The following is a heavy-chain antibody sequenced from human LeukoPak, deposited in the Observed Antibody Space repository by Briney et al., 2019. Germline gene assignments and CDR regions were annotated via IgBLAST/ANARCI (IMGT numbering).Heavy chain of an antibody. V-gene: IGHV1-69*04. J-gene: IGHJ6*02. D-gene: IGHD4-23*01. CDR2: IIPILGIA. CDR3: ASPTVVRTGYYGMDV. CDR1: GGTFSSYA. Sequence: GASVKVSCKASGGTFSSYAISWVRQAPGQGLEWMGRIIPILGIANYAQKFQGRVTITADKSTSTAYMELSSLRSEDTAVYYCASPTVVRTGYYGMDVWGQGTTVTVSS.